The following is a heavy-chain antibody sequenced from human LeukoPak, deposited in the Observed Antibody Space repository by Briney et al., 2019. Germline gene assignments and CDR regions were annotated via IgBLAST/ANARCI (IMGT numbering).Heavy chain of an antibody. CDR3: ARDESYYDSSGYYSTDAFDI. CDR1: GDSISSYY. V-gene: IGHV4-4*07. D-gene: IGHD3-22*01. CDR2: IYTNGST. J-gene: IGHJ3*02. Sequence: PSDTLSLTCTVSGDSISSYYWSWIRQPAGKGLEWIGRIYTNGSTNYYPSLKSRVTMSVEPSKNQFSLKVSSVAAADTAVYYCARDESYYDSSGYYSTDAFDIWGQGTMATVSS.